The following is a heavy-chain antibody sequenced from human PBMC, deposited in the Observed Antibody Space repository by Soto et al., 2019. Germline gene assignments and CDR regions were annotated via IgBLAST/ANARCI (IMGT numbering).Heavy chain of an antibody. D-gene: IGHD2-21*02. CDR2: ISAYNGNT. Sequence: GASGKVSCKASGYTFTSYGISWVRQAPGQGLEWMGWISAYNGNTNYAQKLQGRVTMTTDTSTSTAYMELRSLRSDDTAVYYCARDPYCGGDCYPDTDAFDIWGQGTMVTVSS. CDR3: ARDPYCGGDCYPDTDAFDI. CDR1: GYTFTSYG. J-gene: IGHJ3*02. V-gene: IGHV1-18*01.